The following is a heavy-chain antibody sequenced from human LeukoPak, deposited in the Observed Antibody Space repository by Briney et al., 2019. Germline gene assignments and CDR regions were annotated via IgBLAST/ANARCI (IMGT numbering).Heavy chain of an antibody. CDR2: FDPEDGET. CDR1: GYTLTELS. CDR3: ATAGIAAADPISWGNWFDP. J-gene: IGHJ5*02. Sequence: ASVKVSCKVSGYTLTELSMHWVRQAPGKGLEWMGGFDPEDGETIYAQKFQGRVTMTEDTSTDTAYMELSSLRSEDTAVYYCATAGIAAADPISWGNWFDPWGQGTLVTVSS. V-gene: IGHV1-24*01. D-gene: IGHD6-13*01.